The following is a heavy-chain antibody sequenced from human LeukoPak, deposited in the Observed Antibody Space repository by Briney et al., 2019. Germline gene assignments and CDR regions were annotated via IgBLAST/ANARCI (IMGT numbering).Heavy chain of an antibody. D-gene: IGHD2-2*01. CDR3: ASEVVPAANKHSDY. CDR2: ISSSSSYI. J-gene: IGHJ4*02. Sequence: GASLRLSCAASGFTFSSYAMSWVRQAPGKGLEWVSAISSSSSYIYYADSVKGRFTISRDNARNSLYLQMSSLRAEDTAVYYCASEVVPAANKHSDYWGQGTLVTVSS. V-gene: IGHV3-21*01. CDR1: GFTFSSYA.